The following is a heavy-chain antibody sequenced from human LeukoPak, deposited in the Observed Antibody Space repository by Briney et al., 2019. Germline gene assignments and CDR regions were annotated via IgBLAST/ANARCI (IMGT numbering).Heavy chain of an antibody. CDR2: IYHSGST. CDR3: ARCTRGVYTNWFDP. V-gene: IGHV4-38-2*01. Sequence: SETLSLTCAVSGYSISSGYYWGWIRQPPGKGLEWIGSIYHSGSTYYNPSLKSRVTISVDTSKNQFSLKLSSVTAAETAVYYCARCTRGVYTNWFDPWGQGTLVTVSS. CDR1: GYSISSGYY. J-gene: IGHJ5*02. D-gene: IGHD1-14*01.